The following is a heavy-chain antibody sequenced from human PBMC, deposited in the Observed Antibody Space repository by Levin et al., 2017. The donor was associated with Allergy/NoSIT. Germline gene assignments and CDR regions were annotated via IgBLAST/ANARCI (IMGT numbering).Heavy chain of an antibody. D-gene: IGHD3-10*01. Sequence: ASETLSLTCTVSGGSISSSSYYWGWIRQPPGKGLEWIGTIYYSGSTSYNPSLKSRVTISVDTSKNQFSLKLSSVTVADTAVYYCARHLRVFGPSGNSYHMDVWGKGTTVTVSS. CDR1: GGSISSSSYY. CDR3: ARHLRVFGPSGNSYHMDV. CDR2: IYYSGST. V-gene: IGHV4-39*01. J-gene: IGHJ6*03.